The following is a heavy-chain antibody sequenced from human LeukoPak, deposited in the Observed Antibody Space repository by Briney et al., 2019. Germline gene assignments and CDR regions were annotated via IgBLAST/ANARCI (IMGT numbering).Heavy chain of an antibody. V-gene: IGHV1-2*02. D-gene: IGHD3-9*01. CDR3: ARPRYTNSQDAFDI. Sequence: ALVKVSCKASGYTFTAYYIHWIRQAPGQGPEWMGWMNPNSGGTNYAQKFQVRVTMTRDMSTSTVYMELSSLTSEGTAVYYCARPRYTNSQDAFDIWGQGTMVTVSS. CDR2: MNPNSGGT. CDR1: GYTFTAYY. J-gene: IGHJ3*02.